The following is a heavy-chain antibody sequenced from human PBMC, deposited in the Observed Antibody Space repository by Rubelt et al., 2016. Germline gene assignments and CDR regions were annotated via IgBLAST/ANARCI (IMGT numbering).Heavy chain of an antibody. D-gene: IGHD3-3*01. V-gene: IGHV1-24*01. CDR3: ATVVDFWSGPHWYFDL. CDR1: GYTLTELS. J-gene: IGHJ2*01. Sequence: QVQLVQSGAEVKKPGASVKVSCKVSGYTLTELSMHWVRQALGKGLEWMGGFDPEDGETIYAQKFQGRGTMTEDTSTDTAYMELSSLGSEDTAVYYCATVVDFWSGPHWYFDLWGRGTLVTVSS. CDR2: FDPEDGET.